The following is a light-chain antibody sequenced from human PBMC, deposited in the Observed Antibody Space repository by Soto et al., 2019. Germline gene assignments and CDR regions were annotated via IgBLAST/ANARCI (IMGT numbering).Light chain of an antibody. V-gene: IGKV1-5*03. CDR1: QSISSW. J-gene: IGKJ5*01. CDR3: QQYNSYSPIT. CDR2: KAS. Sequence: DIQMTQSPSTLSASVGDRVTITCRASQSISSWLAWYQQKPGKAPKLLIYKASNLESGVPSRFSGSGSGTDFTLTISSLQPDDFATYYCQQYNSYSPITFGQGTRLEIK.